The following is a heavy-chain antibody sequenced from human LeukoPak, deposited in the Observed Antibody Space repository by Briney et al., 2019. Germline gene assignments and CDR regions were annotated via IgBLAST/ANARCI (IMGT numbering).Heavy chain of an antibody. V-gene: IGHV5-51*01. CDR1: GYSPTSYW. CDR2: IYPGDSDT. Sequence: GESLKISCKGSGYSPTSYWTAWVRQTPGKGLEWMGIIYPGDSDTRYSPSFQGQVTISADKSINAAYLQWSSLKASDTAMYYCARRAYYESSGYYLFDYWGQGTMVTVSS. J-gene: IGHJ4*02. CDR3: ARRAYYESSGYYLFDY. D-gene: IGHD3-22*01.